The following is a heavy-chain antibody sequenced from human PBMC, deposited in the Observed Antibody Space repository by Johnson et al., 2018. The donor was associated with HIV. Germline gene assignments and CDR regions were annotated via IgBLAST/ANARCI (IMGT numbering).Heavy chain of an antibody. V-gene: IGHV3-15*01. Sequence: VQLVESGGGLVKPGGSLRLSCAASGFTFSNAWMSWVRQAPGKGLEWVGRIKSKTDGGTTDYAAPVKGRFTISRDDSKNTLYLQMNSLRAEDTAVYYCARDICTGGVCYDAFDIWGQGTMVTVSS. CDR2: IKSKTDGGTT. CDR3: ARDICTGGVCYDAFDI. J-gene: IGHJ3*02. CDR1: GFTFSNAW. D-gene: IGHD2-8*02.